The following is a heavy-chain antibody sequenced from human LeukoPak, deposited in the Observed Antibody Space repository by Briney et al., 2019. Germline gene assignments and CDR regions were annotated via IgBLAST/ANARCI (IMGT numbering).Heavy chain of an antibody. V-gene: IGHV4-59*01. CDR3: ARDLRATVNMPRYYYYYMDV. J-gene: IGHJ6*03. Sequence: SETLSLTCTVSGGSISSYYWSWIRQPPGKGLEWIGYIYYSGSTNYNPSLKSRVTISVDTSKNQFSLKLSSVTAADTAVYYCARDLRATVNMPRYYYYYMDVWGKGTTVTISS. CDR2: IYYSGST. D-gene: IGHD4-17*01. CDR1: GGSISSYY.